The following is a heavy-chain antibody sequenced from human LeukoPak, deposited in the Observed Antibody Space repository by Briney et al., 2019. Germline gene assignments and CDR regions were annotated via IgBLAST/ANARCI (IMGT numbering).Heavy chain of an antibody. V-gene: IGHV3-74*01. Sequence: PGGSLRLSCAASGFTFSNYWMHWVRQTSGKGLVWVSRTESDGSTTGYADSVTGRFTIARDNAKNTLYLQKNSLSAEDTAVYYGARGYSRDLQRAFDIWGQGTMVTVSS. CDR2: TESDGSTT. J-gene: IGHJ3*02. CDR1: GFTFSNYW. D-gene: IGHD6-13*01. CDR3: ARGYSRDLQRAFDI.